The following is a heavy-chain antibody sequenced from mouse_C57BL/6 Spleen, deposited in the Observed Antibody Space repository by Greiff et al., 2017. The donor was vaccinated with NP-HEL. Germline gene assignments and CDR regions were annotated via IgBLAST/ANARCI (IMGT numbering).Heavy chain of an antibody. CDR2: ISNGGGSN. Sequence: EVHLVESGGGLVQPGGSLKLSCAASGFTFSDYYMYWVRQTPEKRLEWVAYISNGGGSNYYPDTVKGRFTISRDNAKNTLYLQMSRLKSEDTAMYYCARLAAYYYGSSGGYYFDYWGQGTTLTVSS. J-gene: IGHJ2*01. V-gene: IGHV5-12*01. CDR1: GFTFSDYY. CDR3: ARLAAYYYGSSGGYYFDY. D-gene: IGHD1-1*01.